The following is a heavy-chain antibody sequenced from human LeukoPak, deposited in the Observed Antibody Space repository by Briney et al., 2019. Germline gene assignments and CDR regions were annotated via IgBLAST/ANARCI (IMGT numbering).Heavy chain of an antibody. CDR3: ATLERIAVYYFDY. CDR1: GGSISSSSYY. D-gene: IGHD6-19*01. CDR2: IYYSGST. J-gene: IGHJ4*02. V-gene: IGHV4-39*01. Sequence: SETLSLTCTVSGGSISSSSYYWGWVRQPPGKGLEWIGSIYYSGSTYYNPSLKSRVTISVDTSKNQFSLKLSSVTAADTAVYHCATLERIAVYYFDYWGQGTLVTVSS.